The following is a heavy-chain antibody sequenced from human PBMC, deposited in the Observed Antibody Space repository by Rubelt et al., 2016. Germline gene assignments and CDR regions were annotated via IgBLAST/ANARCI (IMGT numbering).Heavy chain of an antibody. D-gene: IGHD2-15*01. CDR1: GGSISSYY. J-gene: IGHJ5*02. CDR2: IYYSGST. CDR3: ARGSVVAATLDWFDP. Sequence: QVQLQESGPGLVKPSETLSLTCTVSGGSISSYYWSWIRQHPGKGLEWLGYIYYSGSTYYNPSLRSRVTISVDTSKNQFSRNVRCVTDADTGGYYCARGSVVAATLDWFDPWGQGTLVTVSS. V-gene: IGHV4-59*06.